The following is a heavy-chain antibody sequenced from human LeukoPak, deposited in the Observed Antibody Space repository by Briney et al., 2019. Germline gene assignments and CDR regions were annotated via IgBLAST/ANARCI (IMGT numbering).Heavy chain of an antibody. CDR2: ISYDGSNK. D-gene: IGHD3-22*01. CDR1: GFTFSSYA. Sequence: GRSLRLSCAASGFTFSSYAMHWVRQAPGKGLEWVAVISYDGSNKYYADSVKGRFTISRDNSKNTLYLQMNSLRAEDTAVYYCAKDKSTMIVVVSYFDYWGQGTLVTVSS. CDR3: AKDKSTMIVVVSYFDY. V-gene: IGHV3-30-3*01. J-gene: IGHJ4*02.